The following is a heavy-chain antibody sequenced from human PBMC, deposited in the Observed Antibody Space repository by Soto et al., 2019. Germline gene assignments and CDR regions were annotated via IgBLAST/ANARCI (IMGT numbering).Heavy chain of an antibody. D-gene: IGHD2-8*01. CDR3: ARDRSTYGGDGTGEVKENWFDP. CDR2: AYYSGDT. V-gene: IGHV4-59*01. Sequence: SETLSLTCSVSGGSISRYYWGWIRQPPGKGLEWIGYAYYSGDTGYNPSLKSRVTMAVDTSKSQVSLKLSSVTAADTAVYYCARDRSTYGGDGTGEVKENWFDPWGQGALVTVS. CDR1: GGSISRYY. J-gene: IGHJ5*02.